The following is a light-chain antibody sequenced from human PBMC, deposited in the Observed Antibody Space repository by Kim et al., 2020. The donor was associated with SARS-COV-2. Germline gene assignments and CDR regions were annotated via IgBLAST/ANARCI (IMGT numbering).Light chain of an antibody. CDR3: QQYNTNLYT. CDR1: QSISNW. Sequence: DVQMTQSPSTLSASVGDRVTITCRASQSISNWLAWYQQKPGKAPKLLIYKASSLESGVPSRFSGSGSGTEFTLTISSLQPDDFATYYCQQYNTNLYTFGQGTKLEI. CDR2: KAS. V-gene: IGKV1-5*03. J-gene: IGKJ2*01.